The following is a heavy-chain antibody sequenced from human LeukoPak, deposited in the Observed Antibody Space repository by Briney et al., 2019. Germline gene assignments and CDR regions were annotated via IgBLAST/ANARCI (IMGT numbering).Heavy chain of an antibody. V-gene: IGHV4-34*01. CDR2: INYSGST. CDR1: GGSFSGYY. J-gene: IGHJ4*02. D-gene: IGHD3-3*01. Sequence: SETLSLTCAVYGGSFSGYYWSWIRQPPGKGLEWIGEINYSGSTNYNPSLKSRVTISVDTSKNQFSLKLSSVTAADTAVYYCARGSYNYDFWSGYSLDFDYWGQGTLVTVSS. CDR3: ARGSYNYDFWSGYSLDFDY.